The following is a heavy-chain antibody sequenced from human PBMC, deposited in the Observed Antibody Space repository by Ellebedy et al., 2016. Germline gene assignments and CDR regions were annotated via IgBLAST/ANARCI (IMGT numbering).Heavy chain of an antibody. V-gene: IGHV4-59*10. J-gene: IGHJ6*02. D-gene: IGHD5-18*01. CDR3: ARGDSYGYRGFVHKYYYYYGMDV. CDR2: IYTSGST. CDR1: GGSFSGYY. Sequence: SETLSLTXAVYGGSFSGYYWSWIRQPAGKGLEWIGRIYTSGSTNYNPSLKSRVTMSVDTSKNQFSLKLSSVTAADTAVYYCARGDSYGYRGFVHKYYYYYGMDVWGQGTTVTVSS.